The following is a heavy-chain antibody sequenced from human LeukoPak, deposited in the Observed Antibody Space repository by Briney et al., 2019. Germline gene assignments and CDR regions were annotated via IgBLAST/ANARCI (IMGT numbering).Heavy chain of an antibody. CDR2: IYYSGST. D-gene: IGHD1-26*01. CDR1: GGSVSSGSYY. CDR3: ARDSRGRKPTTDDY. Sequence: SETLSLTCTVSGGSVSSGSYYWSWIRQPPGKGLEWIGYIYYSGSTNYNPSLKSRVTISVDTSKNQISLKLSSVTAADTAVYYCARDSRGRKPTTDDYWGQGTLVTVSS. V-gene: IGHV4-61*01. J-gene: IGHJ4*02.